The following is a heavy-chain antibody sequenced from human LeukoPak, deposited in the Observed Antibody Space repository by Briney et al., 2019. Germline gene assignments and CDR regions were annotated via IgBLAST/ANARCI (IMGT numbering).Heavy chain of an antibody. CDR2: ISSSSSYI. CDR1: GFTFSSYS. CDR3: ARTLDIVVVPAALNDY. Sequence: PGGSLRLSCAASGFTFSSYSMNWVRQAPGKGLEWVSSISSSSSYIYYADPVKGRFTISRDNAKNSLYLQMNSLRAEDTAVYYCARTLDIVVVPAALNDYWGQGTLVTVSS. D-gene: IGHD2-2*03. J-gene: IGHJ4*02. V-gene: IGHV3-21*01.